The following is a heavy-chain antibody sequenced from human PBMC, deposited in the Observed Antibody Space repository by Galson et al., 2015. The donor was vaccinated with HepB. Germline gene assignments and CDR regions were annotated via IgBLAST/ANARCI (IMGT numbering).Heavy chain of an antibody. CDR3: ARELHYYDSGGYFPYY. J-gene: IGHJ4*02. CDR1: GSSLSDYG. D-gene: IGHD3-22*01. V-gene: IGHV3-33*01. Sequence: SLRLSCAASGSSLSDYGMHWVRQAPGKGLEWVAVIWSDGSNKYYADSVKGRFTISRDSSRNTLYLQMNSLRGEDTAVYYCARELHYYDSGGYFPYYWGQGTLVTVSS. CDR2: IWSDGSNK.